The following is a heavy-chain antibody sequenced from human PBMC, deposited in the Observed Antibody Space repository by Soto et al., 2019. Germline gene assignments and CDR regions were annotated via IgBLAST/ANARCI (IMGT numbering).Heavy chain of an antibody. V-gene: IGHV1-8*02. Sequence: ASVKVSCKASGGTFSSYAISWVRQATGQGLEWMGWMNPNSGNTGYAQKFQGRVTMTRNTSISTAYMELSSLRSEDTAVYYCARGRDYGSGLDFDYWGQGTLVTVSS. J-gene: IGHJ4*02. CDR2: MNPNSGNT. D-gene: IGHD3-10*01. CDR3: ARGRDYGSGLDFDY. CDR1: GGTFSSYA.